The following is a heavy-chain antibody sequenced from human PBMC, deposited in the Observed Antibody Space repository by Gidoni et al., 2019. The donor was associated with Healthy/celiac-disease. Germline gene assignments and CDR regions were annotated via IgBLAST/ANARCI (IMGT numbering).Heavy chain of an antibody. CDR2: IFSNDEK. D-gene: IGHD3-10*01. V-gene: IGHV2-26*01. Sequence: QVTLKESGPVLVKPTETLTLTCTVSGFSLSNARMGVSWIRQPPGKALEWLAHIFSNDEKSYSTSLKSRLTISKDTSKSQVVLTMTNMDPVDTATYYCARGLLWFGELPVGYYYYYGMDVWGQGTTVTVSS. CDR1: GFSLSNARMG. CDR3: ARGLLWFGELPVGYYYYYGMDV. J-gene: IGHJ6*02.